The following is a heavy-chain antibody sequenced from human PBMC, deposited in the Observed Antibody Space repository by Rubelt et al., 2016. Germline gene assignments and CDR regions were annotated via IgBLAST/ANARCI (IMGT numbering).Heavy chain of an antibody. Sequence: QVQLQESGPGLVKPSETLSLTCTVSGGSIGNFYWSWIRQSPGKGLEWLGYSYYLENNDYHPSLKSRVTISVHTSKNQLSLKLSSVTAADTAVYYCARGLVPMYGSGFDYWGQGTLVTVSS. V-gene: IGHV4-59*01. CDR2: SYYLENN. CDR3: ARGLVPMYGSGFDY. D-gene: IGHD3-10*01. CDR1: GGSIGNFY. J-gene: IGHJ4*02.